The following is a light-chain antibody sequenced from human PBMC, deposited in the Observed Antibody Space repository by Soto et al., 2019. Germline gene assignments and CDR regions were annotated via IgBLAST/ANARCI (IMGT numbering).Light chain of an antibody. CDR2: DNS. CDR3: ATWDTRLGAVV. V-gene: IGLV1-51*01. CDR1: YSNVGNNF. J-gene: IGLJ2*01. Sequence: QSALTQPPSMSAAPGQKVTISCSGSYSNVGNNFVSWYQQFPGTAPKLLIFDNSQRPSGIPDRFFGSKSGSSATLGITGPQTGDEAVYYCATWDTRLGAVVFGGGTKVTVL.